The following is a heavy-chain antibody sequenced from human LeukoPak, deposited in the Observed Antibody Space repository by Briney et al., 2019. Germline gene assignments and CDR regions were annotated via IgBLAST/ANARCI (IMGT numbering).Heavy chain of an antibody. Sequence: SETLSLTCSVSGGSIRNYYWSWIRQPPGKGLEWIGEINHSGSTNYNPSLKSRVTISVDTSKNQFSLKLSSVTAADTAVYYCARGEYSSGWYYDYWGQGTLVTVSS. CDR1: GGSIRNYY. CDR3: ARGEYSSGWYYDY. D-gene: IGHD6-19*01. V-gene: IGHV4-34*01. CDR2: INHSGST. J-gene: IGHJ4*02.